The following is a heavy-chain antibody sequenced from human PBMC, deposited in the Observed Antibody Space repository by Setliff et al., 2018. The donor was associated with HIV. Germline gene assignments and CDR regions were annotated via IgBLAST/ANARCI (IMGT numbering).Heavy chain of an antibody. V-gene: IGHV1-18*04. Sequence: GASVKVSCKTSGYSFSSYGINWVRQAPGQGLEWMGWVSGFNGNTQYSPKFQGRVIMTTDTCTSTVYMEMTSLRSDDTAVYYCATSHYYDSSAYYIDLYYLDYWGQGTLVTVSS. CDR3: ATSHYYDSSAYYIDLYYLDY. CDR2: VSGFNGNT. CDR1: GYSFSSYG. D-gene: IGHD3-22*01. J-gene: IGHJ4*02.